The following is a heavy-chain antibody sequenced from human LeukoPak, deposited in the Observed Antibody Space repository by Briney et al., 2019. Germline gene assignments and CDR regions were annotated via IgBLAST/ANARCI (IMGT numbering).Heavy chain of an antibody. Sequence: GGSLRLSCAASGFTFDDYGMSWVRQAPGKGLEWVSGINWNGGSTGYADSVKGRFTISRDNAKNSLYLQMNSLRAEGTALYYCASLHSLGGWFDPWGQGTLVTVSS. D-gene: IGHD3-16*01. CDR1: GFTFDDYG. J-gene: IGHJ5*02. V-gene: IGHV3-20*04. CDR2: INWNGGST. CDR3: ASLHSLGGWFDP.